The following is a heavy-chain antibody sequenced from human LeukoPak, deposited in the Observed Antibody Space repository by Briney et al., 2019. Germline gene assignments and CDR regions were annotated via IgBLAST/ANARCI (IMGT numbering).Heavy chain of an antibody. CDR1: GYTFSDSY. V-gene: IGHV1-2*02. Sequence: ASVKVSCKASGYTFSDSYIHWVRQAPGQGLEWMGWINPNSGGTNYAQKFQGRVTVTRDMSISTAYMEVSRLRSDDTAVYYCARVRDYSYGFDSWSQGTLVSVSS. J-gene: IGHJ4*02. CDR2: INPNSGGT. D-gene: IGHD5-18*01. CDR3: ARVRDYSYGFDS.